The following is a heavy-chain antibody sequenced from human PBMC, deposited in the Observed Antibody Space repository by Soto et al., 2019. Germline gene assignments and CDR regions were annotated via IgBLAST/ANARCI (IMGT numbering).Heavy chain of an antibody. J-gene: IGHJ6*02. CDR1: GYTFIRYG. D-gene: IGHD3-16*01. Sequence: ASVKVSCKATGYTFIRYGIAWVRQAPGQGFEWMGWISPYNDHTVYAQKFQGRVTMTAGTSTRTVYMNLRGLKSDDTAVYYCARGGYYDNSWGKLSHYGLDVWGQGTSVTV. V-gene: IGHV1-18*01. CDR2: ISPYNDHT. CDR3: ARGGYYDNSWGKLSHYGLDV.